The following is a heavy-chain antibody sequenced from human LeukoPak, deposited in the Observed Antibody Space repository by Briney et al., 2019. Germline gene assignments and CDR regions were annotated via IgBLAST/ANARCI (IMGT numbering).Heavy chain of an antibody. D-gene: IGHD3-10*01. Sequence: PGGSLRLSCAASGFTFSSYEMNWVRQAPGKGLEWVSYISSSGSTIYYADSVKGRFTVSRDNAKNSLYLQMNSLRPEDTAVYYCARDGIRGNTWYFYYYGMDVWGQGTTVTVSS. J-gene: IGHJ6*02. V-gene: IGHV3-48*03. CDR1: GFTFSSYE. CDR3: ARDGIRGNTWYFYYYGMDV. CDR2: ISSSGSTI.